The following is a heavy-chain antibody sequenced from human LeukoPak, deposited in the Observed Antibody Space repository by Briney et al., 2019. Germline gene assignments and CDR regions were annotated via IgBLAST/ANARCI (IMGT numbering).Heavy chain of an antibody. Sequence: ASVKVSCKASGYTLTNHGISWVRQAPGQGLEWMGWISAYNDNTNYAQKFQDRVTMTTDTSTSTAYMELRSLRSDDTAVYYCARAQVYGDPHGFDIWGQGTMVTVSS. CDR3: ARAQVYGDPHGFDI. CDR1: GYTLTNHG. V-gene: IGHV1-18*01. J-gene: IGHJ3*02. D-gene: IGHD4-17*01. CDR2: ISAYNDNT.